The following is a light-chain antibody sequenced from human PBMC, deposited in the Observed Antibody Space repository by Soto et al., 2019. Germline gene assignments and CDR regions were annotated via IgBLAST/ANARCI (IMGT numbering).Light chain of an antibody. V-gene: IGLV2-14*01. Sequence: QSALTQPASVSGSPGQSITVSYTGTSSDVGGYNHVSWYQQHPGKAPKLMIYAVSNRPSGVSNRFSASKSGNTASLTISGLQAEDEADYYCSSYTTSNTLVFGTGTKVTVL. CDR2: AVS. CDR3: SSYTTSNTLV. J-gene: IGLJ1*01. CDR1: SSDVGGYNH.